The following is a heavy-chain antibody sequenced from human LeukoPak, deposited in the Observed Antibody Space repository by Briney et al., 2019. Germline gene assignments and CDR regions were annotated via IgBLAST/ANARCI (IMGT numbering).Heavy chain of an antibody. J-gene: IGHJ5*02. CDR1: GGSFSGYY. CDR3: ARGLIAVAGILSGRFDP. CDR2: INHSGST. V-gene: IGHV4-34*01. D-gene: IGHD6-19*01. Sequence: KPSETLSLTCAAYGGSFSGYYWSWIRQPPGKGLEWIGEINHSGSTNYNPSLKSRVTISVDTSKNQFSLKLSSVTAADTAVYYCARGLIAVAGILSGRFDPWGQGTLVTVSS.